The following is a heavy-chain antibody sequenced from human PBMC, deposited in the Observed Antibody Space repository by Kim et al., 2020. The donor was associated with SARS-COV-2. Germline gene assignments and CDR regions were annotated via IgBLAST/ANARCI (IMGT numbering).Heavy chain of an antibody. Sequence: GGSLRLSCAASGFTFSSYAMHWVRQAPGKGLEWVAVISYDGSNKYYADSVKGRFTISRDNSKNTLYLQMNSLRAEDTAVYYCARGRDGYNSPWGEFDYWGQGTLVTVSS. CDR2: ISYDGSNK. J-gene: IGHJ4*02. CDR1: GFTFSSYA. CDR3: ARGRDGYNSPWGEFDY. D-gene: IGHD5-12*01. V-gene: IGHV3-30*04.